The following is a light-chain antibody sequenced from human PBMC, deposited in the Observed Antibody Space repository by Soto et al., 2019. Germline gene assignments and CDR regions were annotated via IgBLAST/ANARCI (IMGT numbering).Light chain of an antibody. V-gene: IGKV3-11*01. CDR2: AAS. Sequence: IVLTQSPATLSLSPGERATLSCRASQSVSSNLAWYQQKPGQAPRLLISAASTRATGIPARFSGSGSGTDFTLTITSLPPEDFAVYYCHQRSNWPPTFGGGTKV. CDR1: QSVSSN. CDR3: HQRSNWPPT. J-gene: IGKJ4*01.